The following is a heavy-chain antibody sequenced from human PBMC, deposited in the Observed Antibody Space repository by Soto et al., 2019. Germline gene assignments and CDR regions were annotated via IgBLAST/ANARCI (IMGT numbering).Heavy chain of an antibody. CDR2: INEDGSKN. Sequence: EVQLVESGGGLVQPGGSLRLSCAASGFTFGTYWMSWVRQAPGKGLEWVANINEDGSKNYYVDSVRGRFTISRDNAQQSLYLHMSSLRAEDTAVYYCARSGDVATVTDYGGQGTLVTVSS. V-gene: IGHV3-7*01. J-gene: IGHJ4*02. CDR3: ARSGDVATVTDY. D-gene: IGHD4-17*01. CDR1: GFTFGTYW.